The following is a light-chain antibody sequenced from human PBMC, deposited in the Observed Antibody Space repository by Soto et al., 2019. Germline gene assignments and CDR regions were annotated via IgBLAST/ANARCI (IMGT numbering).Light chain of an antibody. V-gene: IGKV3-11*01. CDR1: QSVSSY. CDR3: QQRSSGVT. CDR2: DSS. Sequence: EIVLPQSPATLSLSPGESAPLSCRASQSVSSYLAWYQQKPGQAPRLLIYDSSNRATGIPGRFSGSGSGTDFTLTISSLEPEDFAVYYCQQRSSGVTFGGGTKVEI. J-gene: IGKJ4*01.